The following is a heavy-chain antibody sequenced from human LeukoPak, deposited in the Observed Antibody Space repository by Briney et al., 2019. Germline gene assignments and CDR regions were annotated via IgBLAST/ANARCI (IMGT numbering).Heavy chain of an antibody. V-gene: IGHV3-23*01. CDR2: ISGSGGST. Sequence: GGSLRLSCAASGFTFSSYAMSWVRQAPGKGLEWVSAISGSGGSTYYADSVKGRFTISRDNSKNTLYLQMNSLRAEDTAVYYCAKIVVVPAANENWFGPWGQGTLVTVSS. J-gene: IGHJ5*02. D-gene: IGHD2-2*01. CDR1: GFTFSSYA. CDR3: AKIVVVPAANENWFGP.